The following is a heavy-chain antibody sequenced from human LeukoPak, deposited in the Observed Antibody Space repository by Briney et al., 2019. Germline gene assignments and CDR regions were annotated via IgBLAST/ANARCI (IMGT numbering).Heavy chain of an antibody. CDR2: IYHSGST. CDR3: ARTYYDFWSGYYYYYMDV. J-gene: IGHJ6*03. Sequence: KPSETLSLTCTVSGYSISSGYYWGWIRQPPGKGLEWIGSIYHSGSTYYNPSLKSRVTISVDTSKNQFSLKLSSVTAADTAAYYCARTYYDFWSGYYYYYMDVWGKGTTVTVSS. CDR1: GYSISSGYY. D-gene: IGHD3-3*01. V-gene: IGHV4-38-2*02.